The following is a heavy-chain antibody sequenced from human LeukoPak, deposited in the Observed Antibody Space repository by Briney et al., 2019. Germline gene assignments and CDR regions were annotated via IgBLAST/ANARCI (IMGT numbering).Heavy chain of an antibody. J-gene: IGHJ4*02. CDR3: ARQYDSSGFWYYFDS. D-gene: IGHD3-22*01. Sequence: SETLSLTCAVYGGSFSGYYWSWIRQPPGKGLEWIGEINHSGSTNYNPSLKSRVTISIDTSKNQFSLKLTSVTAADTAVYYCARQYDSSGFWYYFDSWGQGTLVTVSS. CDR1: GGSFSGYY. V-gene: IGHV4-34*01. CDR2: INHSGST.